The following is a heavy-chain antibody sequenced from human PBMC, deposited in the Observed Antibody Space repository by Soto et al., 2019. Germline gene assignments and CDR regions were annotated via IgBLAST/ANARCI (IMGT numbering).Heavy chain of an antibody. CDR2: INHSGST. J-gene: IGHJ4*02. CDR1: GGSFSGYY. D-gene: IGHD3-3*01. V-gene: IGHV4-34*01. Sequence: SETLSLTCAVYGGSFSGYYWSWIRQPPGKGLEWIGEINHSGSTNYNPSLKSRVTISVDTSKNQFSLKLSSVTAADTAVYYCARGNDDSKYYFDYWGQGTLVTVSS. CDR3: ARGNDDSKYYFDY.